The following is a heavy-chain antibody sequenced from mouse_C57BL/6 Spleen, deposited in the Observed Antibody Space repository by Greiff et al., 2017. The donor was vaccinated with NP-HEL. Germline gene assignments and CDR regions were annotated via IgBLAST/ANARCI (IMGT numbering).Heavy chain of an antibody. J-gene: IGHJ1*03. CDR2: LLPGSGST. D-gene: IGHD1-1*01. V-gene: IGHV1-9*01. CDR3: ARRDGSSYGWYFDV. Sequence: VQLQQSGAELMKPGASVKLSCKATGYTFTGYWIEWVKQRPGPGLEWIGELLPGSGSTNYNEQFTGNATFTADTSSNTAYMQLSSLTTEDSAIYYCARRDGSSYGWYFDVWGTGTTVTVSS. CDR1: GYTFTGYW.